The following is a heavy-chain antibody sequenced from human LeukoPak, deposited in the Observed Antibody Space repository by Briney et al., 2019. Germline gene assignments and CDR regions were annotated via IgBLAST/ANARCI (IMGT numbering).Heavy chain of an antibody. J-gene: IGHJ5*02. Sequence: SETLSLTCTVSGGSISSSRYYWGWIRQPPGKGLEWIGSIYYSGSTYYNPPLKSRVTISVDTSKNQFSLKLSSVTAADTAVYYCARHRTAMVKGHWFDPWGQGTLVTVSS. CDR1: GGSISSSRYY. D-gene: IGHD5-18*01. CDR3: ARHRTAMVKGHWFDP. V-gene: IGHV4-39*01. CDR2: IYYSGST.